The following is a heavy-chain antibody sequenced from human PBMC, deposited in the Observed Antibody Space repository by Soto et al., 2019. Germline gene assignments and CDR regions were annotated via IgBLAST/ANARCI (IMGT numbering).Heavy chain of an antibody. Sequence: SETLSLTCAVSGGTIISGGYSWIWLRQPPGKGLEWIGYIYSGTTHYNPSLESRVTIAMDRYKNQVSLSLKSVTAADTAVYYCAREESGTFFDFWGQGTLVTVSS. CDR3: AREESGTFFDF. J-gene: IGHJ4*02. CDR1: GGTIISGGYS. CDR2: IYSGTT. V-gene: IGHV4-30-2*01. D-gene: IGHD3-3*01.